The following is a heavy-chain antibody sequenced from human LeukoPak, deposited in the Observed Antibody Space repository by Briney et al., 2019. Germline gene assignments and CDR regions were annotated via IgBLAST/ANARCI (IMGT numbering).Heavy chain of an antibody. CDR3: ARGQAVSDY. Sequence: PGGSLRLSCAASGFTFSSYAMHWVRQAPGKGLEWVAVISYDGSNKYYADSVKGRFTISRDNSKNTLYLQMNSPRAEDTAVYYCARGQAVSDYWGQGTLVTVSS. CDR1: GFTFSSYA. D-gene: IGHD6-19*01. J-gene: IGHJ4*02. CDR2: ISYDGSNK. V-gene: IGHV3-30*04.